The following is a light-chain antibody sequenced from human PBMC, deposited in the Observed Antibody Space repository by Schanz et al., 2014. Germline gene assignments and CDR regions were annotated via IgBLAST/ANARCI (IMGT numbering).Light chain of an antibody. CDR3: QQYGRSLWT. V-gene: IGKV3-15*01. J-gene: IGKJ1*01. Sequence: EIVMTQSPPTLSVSPGERATLSCRASQSVSSNLAWYLQKPGQAPRLLIYGASTRATGIPARFSGSGSGTEFTFTISSLQSEDFAVYYCQQYGRSLWTFGQGTKVEIK. CDR2: GAS. CDR1: QSVSSN.